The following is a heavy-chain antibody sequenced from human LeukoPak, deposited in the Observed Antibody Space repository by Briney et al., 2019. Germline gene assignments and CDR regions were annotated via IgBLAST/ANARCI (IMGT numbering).Heavy chain of an antibody. CDR2: INHSGST. Sequence: PSETLSLTCAVYGGSFSGYYWSWIRQPPGKGLEWIGEINHSGSTNYNPSLKSRVTISVDTSKNQSSLKLSSVTAADTAVYYCARTRSWYSPYDAFDIWGQGTMVTVSS. J-gene: IGHJ3*02. CDR1: GGSFSGYY. V-gene: IGHV4-34*01. CDR3: ARTRSWYSPYDAFDI. D-gene: IGHD6-13*01.